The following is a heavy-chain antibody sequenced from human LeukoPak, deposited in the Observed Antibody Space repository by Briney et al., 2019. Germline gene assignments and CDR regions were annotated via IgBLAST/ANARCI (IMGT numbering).Heavy chain of an antibody. Sequence: GGSLRLSCAASGFTFSSYGMHWVRQAPGKGLEWVSVIYSGGSTYYADSVKGRFTISRDTSKNTLYLQMNSLRAEDTAVYYCATRDVFDIWGQGTMVTVSS. V-gene: IGHV3-53*01. CDR2: IYSGGST. J-gene: IGHJ3*02. CDR1: GFTFSSYG. CDR3: ATRDVFDI.